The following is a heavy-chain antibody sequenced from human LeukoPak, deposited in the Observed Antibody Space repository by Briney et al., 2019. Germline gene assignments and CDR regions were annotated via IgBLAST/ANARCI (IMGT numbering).Heavy chain of an antibody. J-gene: IGHJ4*02. V-gene: IGHV3-9*01. Sequence: PGGSLRLSCAASGFTFDDYAMHWVRQAPGKGLEWVSGISWNSGCIGYADSVKGRFTISRDNSKNTLYLQMNSLRAEDTALYYCAKATMVRGVIGYWGQGTLVTVSS. D-gene: IGHD3-10*01. CDR3: AKATMVRGVIGY. CDR1: GFTFDDYA. CDR2: ISWNSGCI.